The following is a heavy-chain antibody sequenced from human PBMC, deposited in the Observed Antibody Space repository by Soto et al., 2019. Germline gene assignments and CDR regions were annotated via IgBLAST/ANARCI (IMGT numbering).Heavy chain of an antibody. CDR3: ARGGPTPPYSSSCTFDF. CDR2: TYYRSKWYN. D-gene: IGHD6-13*01. Sequence: PSQTLSLTCAISGDSVSSNSSAWNWIRQSPSRGLEWLGRTYYRSKWYNDYAVSVKGRITINPDTSKNQFSLQLNSVTPEDTAVYYCARGGPTPPYSSSCTFDFWAQGTLVTVSS. CDR1: GDSVSSNSSA. J-gene: IGHJ4*02. V-gene: IGHV6-1*01.